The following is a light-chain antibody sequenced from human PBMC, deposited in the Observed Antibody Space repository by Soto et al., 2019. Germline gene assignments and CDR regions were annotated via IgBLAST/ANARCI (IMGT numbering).Light chain of an antibody. J-gene: IGKJ1*01. CDR3: QQYLTWPGT. V-gene: IGKV3-15*01. CDR2: GAS. Sequence: EIVLTQSPATLSLSPGERATLSCRASQSLNRDLAWYQQRPGQSPRLLIFGASIRADGIPARFSGSGSGTEFTLTIDSLQSEDFALYYCQQYLTWPGTFGQGTKVDI. CDR1: QSLNRD.